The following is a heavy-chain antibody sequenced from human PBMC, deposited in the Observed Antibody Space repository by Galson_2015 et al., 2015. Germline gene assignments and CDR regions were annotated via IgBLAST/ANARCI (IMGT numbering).Heavy chain of an antibody. V-gene: IGHV3-7*01. D-gene: IGHD3-10*01. J-gene: IGHJ6*02. CDR3: ARSYYGSGTSYGMDV. Sequence: SLRLPCAVSGLTFRSYWMSWVRQAPGKGLEWMASIKQDGSEKHYVDSVKGRFTISRDNAKNSLYLQMNSLRAEDTAVYYCARSYYGSGTSYGMDVWGQGTTVAVSS. CDR1: GLTFRSYW. CDR2: IKQDGSEK.